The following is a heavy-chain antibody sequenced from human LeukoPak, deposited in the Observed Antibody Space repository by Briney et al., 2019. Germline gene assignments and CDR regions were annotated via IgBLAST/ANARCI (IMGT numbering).Heavy chain of an antibody. CDR2: IYTSGST. V-gene: IGHV4-61*02. J-gene: IGHJ4*02. Sequence: PSETLSLTCTVSGGSISSGSYYWSWIRQPAGKGLEWIGRIYTSGSTNYNPSLKSRVTISVDTSKNQFSLKLSSVTAADTAVYYCASGHYDSSGYYYGYWGQGTLVTVSS. CDR1: GGSISSGSYY. D-gene: IGHD3-22*01. CDR3: ASGHYDSSGYYYGY.